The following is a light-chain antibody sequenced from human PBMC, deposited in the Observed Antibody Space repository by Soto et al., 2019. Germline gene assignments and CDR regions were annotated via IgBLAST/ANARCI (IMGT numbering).Light chain of an antibody. CDR1: QSVVSN. CDR3: LPYENWHPYS. Sequence: EILMTQSPATLSVSPGERATLSCRASQSVVSNLSWFQQKPGQAPRLLLYGASTRATDIPARFSGSGSGTEITPHFSILTSEDFAVYYCLPYENWHPYSFGQGTTLSIK. J-gene: IGKJ2*01. CDR2: GAS. V-gene: IGKV3-15*01.